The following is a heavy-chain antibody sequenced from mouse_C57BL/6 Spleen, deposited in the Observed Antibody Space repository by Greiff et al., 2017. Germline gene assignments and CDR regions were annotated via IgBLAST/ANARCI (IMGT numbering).Heavy chain of an antibody. D-gene: IGHD1-1*01. Sequence: QVQLQQPGAELVMPGASVKLSCKASGYTFTSYWMHWVKQRPGQGLEWIGEIDPSDSYTNYNQKFKGKSTLTVDKSSSTAYMQLSSLTSEDSAVYYCARQDGSTLYAMGYWGQGTSVTVSS. V-gene: IGHV1-69*01. CDR2: IDPSDSYT. CDR3: ARQDGSTLYAMGY. J-gene: IGHJ4*01. CDR1: GYTFTSYW.